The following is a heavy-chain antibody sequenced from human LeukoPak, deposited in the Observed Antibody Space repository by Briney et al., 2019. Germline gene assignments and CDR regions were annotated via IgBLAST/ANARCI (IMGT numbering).Heavy chain of an antibody. CDR3: ARGITIFGVVPLNWFDP. J-gene: IGHJ5*02. D-gene: IGHD3-3*01. Sequence: SETLSLTCAVYGGSFRGCYWSWIRHPPGKGLELMGEINHSGSTNYNPSLKSRVPISVDTSKNQCPLKLSSVTAADTAVYYCARGITIFGVVPLNWFDPWGQGTLVTVSS. V-gene: IGHV4-34*01. CDR2: INHSGST. CDR1: GGSFRGCY.